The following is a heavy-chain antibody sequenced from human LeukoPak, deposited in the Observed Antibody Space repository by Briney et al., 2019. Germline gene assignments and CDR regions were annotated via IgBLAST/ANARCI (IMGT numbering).Heavy chain of an antibody. V-gene: IGHV4-34*01. CDR1: GGSFSGYY. J-gene: IGHJ5*02. CDR3: ASQYYDFWRGYYRFDP. Sequence: SETLSLTCAVYGGSFSGYYWSWIRQPPGKGLEWIGEINHSGSTYYNPSLKSRVTISVDRSKNQFSLKLSSVTAADTAVYYCASQYYDFWRGYYRFDPWGQGTLVTVSS. CDR2: INHSGST. D-gene: IGHD3-3*01.